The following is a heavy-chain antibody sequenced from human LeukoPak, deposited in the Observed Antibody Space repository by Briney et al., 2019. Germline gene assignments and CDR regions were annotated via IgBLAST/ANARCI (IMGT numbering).Heavy chain of an antibody. CDR3: ARVRDRSSYFYDLDY. Sequence: SETLSLTCTVSGGSISSYYWSWIRQPPGKGLERIGCIHYSGSTNYNPSLKSRLTISVDTSKNQFSLKLSSVPAADTAVYYCARVRDRSSYFYDLDYWGQGTLVTVSS. V-gene: IGHV4-59*01. J-gene: IGHJ4*02. CDR2: IHYSGST. CDR1: GGSISSYY. D-gene: IGHD3-22*01.